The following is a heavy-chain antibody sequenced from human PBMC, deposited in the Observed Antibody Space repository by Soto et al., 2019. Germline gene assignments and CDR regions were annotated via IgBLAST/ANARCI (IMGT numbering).Heavy chain of an antibody. CDR3: AREPIAATVGYFDY. J-gene: IGHJ4*02. CDR2: ISAYNGNT. Sequence: ASVKVSCKASGYTFTSYGISWVRQAPGQGLEWMGWISAYNGNTNYAQKLQGRVTMTTDTSTSTAYMELRSLRSDDTAVYYCAREPIAATVGYFDYWGQGTLVTVSS. V-gene: IGHV1-18*01. CDR1: GYTFTSYG. D-gene: IGHD2-15*01.